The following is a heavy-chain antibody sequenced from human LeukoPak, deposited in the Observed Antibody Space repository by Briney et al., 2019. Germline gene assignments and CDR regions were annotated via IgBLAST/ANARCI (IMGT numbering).Heavy chain of an antibody. Sequence: ASVKVSCKASGYTFTGYHMHWVRQAPGQGLEWMGWINPNSGGTNYAQKFQGRVTMTRDTSISTAYMELSRLRSDDTAVYYCARVRSTYYYDSSGYNLDYWGQGTLVTVSS. J-gene: IGHJ4*02. CDR1: GYTFTGYH. D-gene: IGHD3-22*01. CDR3: ARVRSTYYYDSSGYNLDY. V-gene: IGHV1-2*02. CDR2: INPNSGGT.